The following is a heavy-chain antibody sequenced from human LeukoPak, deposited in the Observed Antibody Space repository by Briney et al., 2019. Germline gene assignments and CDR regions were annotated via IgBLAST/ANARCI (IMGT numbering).Heavy chain of an antibody. CDR3: TRDALSVVTPIRSGAFDI. V-gene: IGHV3-49*04. J-gene: IGHJ3*02. CDR1: GFTFGDYA. D-gene: IGHD2-21*02. CDR2: IRANDYGGAI. Sequence: GGSLRLSCTTSGFTFGDYAMSWVRQAPGKGLEWVSFIRANDYGGAIYYAASVKGRFTISRDDSKGIAYLQMNSLKTEDTALYYCTRDALSVVTPIRSGAFDIWGQGTMVTVSS.